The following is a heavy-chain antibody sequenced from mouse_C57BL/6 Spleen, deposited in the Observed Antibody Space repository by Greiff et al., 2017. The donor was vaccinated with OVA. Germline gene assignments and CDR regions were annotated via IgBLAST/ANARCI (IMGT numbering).Heavy chain of an antibody. CDR1: GFTFSSYA. D-gene: IGHD2-4*01. V-gene: IGHV5-4*03. J-gene: IGHJ4*01. CDR3: ARNEDYDGYAMDY. CDR2: ISDGGSYT. Sequence: EVKLMESGGGLVKPGGSLKLSCAASGFTFSSYAMSWVRQTPEKRLEWVATISDGGSYTYYPDNVKGRFTISRDNAKNNLYLQMSHLKSEDTAMYYCARNEDYDGYAMDYWGQGTSVTVSS.